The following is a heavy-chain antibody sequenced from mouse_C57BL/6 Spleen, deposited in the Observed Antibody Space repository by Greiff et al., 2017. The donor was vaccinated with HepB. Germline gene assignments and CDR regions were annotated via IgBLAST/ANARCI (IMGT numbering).Heavy chain of an antibody. V-gene: IGHV1-69*01. Sequence: VQLQQPGAELVMPGASVKLSCKASGYTFTSYWMHWVKQRPGQGLEWIGEIDPSDSYTNYNQKFKGKSTLTVDKSSSTAYMQLSSLTSEDSAVYYCARRYYYGSSYLDYWGQGTTLTVSS. D-gene: IGHD1-1*01. CDR1: GYTFTSYW. CDR2: IDPSDSYT. J-gene: IGHJ2*01. CDR3: ARRYYYGSSYLDY.